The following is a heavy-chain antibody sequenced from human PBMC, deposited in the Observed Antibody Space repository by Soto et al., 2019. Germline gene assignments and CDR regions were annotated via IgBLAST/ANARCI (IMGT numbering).Heavy chain of an antibody. CDR2: IYSGGST. Sequence: EVQLVETGGGLIQPGGSLRLSCAASGFTVSSNYMSWVRQAPGKGLEWVAVIYSGGSTYYADSVKGRFTISRDNSKNKLYLQMNSLRAEDTAVYYCARGVTVTTGGYYSYYGMDVWGQGTTVTVSS. CDR3: ARGVTVTTGGYYSYYGMDV. CDR1: GFTVSSNY. V-gene: IGHV3-53*02. J-gene: IGHJ6*02. D-gene: IGHD4-17*01.